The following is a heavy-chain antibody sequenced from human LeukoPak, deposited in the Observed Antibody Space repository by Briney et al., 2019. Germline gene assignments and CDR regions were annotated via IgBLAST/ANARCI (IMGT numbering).Heavy chain of an antibody. CDR2: IPGSGGST. V-gene: IGHV3-23*01. Sequence: GGSLRLSCTASGFTFGSYAMSWVRQAPGRGLEWVSAIPGSGGSTYYADSVKGRFTISRDNSKNTLYLQMNNLRAEDTAVYYCAKERETWDSWGQGTLVTVSS. D-gene: IGHD1-26*01. J-gene: IGHJ4*02. CDR3: AKERETWDS. CDR1: GFTFGSYA.